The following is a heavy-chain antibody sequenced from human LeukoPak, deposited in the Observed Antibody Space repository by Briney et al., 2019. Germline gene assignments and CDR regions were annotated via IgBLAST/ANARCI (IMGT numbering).Heavy chain of an antibody. CDR2: IYYSGST. Sequence: PSETLSLTCTVSGGSISSSSYYWGWIRQPPGKGLEWIGSIYYSGSTYYNPSLKSRVTISVDTSKNQFSLELSSVTAADTAVYYCVRKAVAQYYFDYWGQGTLVTVSS. V-gene: IGHV4-39*01. D-gene: IGHD6-19*01. J-gene: IGHJ4*02. CDR1: GGSISSSSYY. CDR3: VRKAVAQYYFDY.